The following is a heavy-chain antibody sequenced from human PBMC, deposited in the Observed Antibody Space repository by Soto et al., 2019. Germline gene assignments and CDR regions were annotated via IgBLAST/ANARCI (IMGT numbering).Heavy chain of an antibody. CDR2: IYYSGST. CDR1: GVSFSSYY. Sequence: SETLSLTCTVSGVSFSSYYWSWIRQPPGKGLEWIGYIYYSGSTYYNPSLKSRVTISVDTSKNQFSLKLSSVTAADTAVYYCARDRIDYYDSSGYNYFDYWGQGTLVTVSS. D-gene: IGHD3-22*01. V-gene: IGHV4-59*01. J-gene: IGHJ4*02. CDR3: ARDRIDYYDSSGYNYFDY.